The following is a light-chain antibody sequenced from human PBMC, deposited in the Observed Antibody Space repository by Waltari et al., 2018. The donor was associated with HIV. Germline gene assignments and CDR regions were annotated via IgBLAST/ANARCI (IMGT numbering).Light chain of an antibody. CDR3: FSYGGSLHV. V-gene: IGLV2-11*01. CDR1: RSGVTYNHP. J-gene: IGLJ1*01. CDR2: DVT. Sequence: QSALTQPRSVSGSPGQSVTISCSAARSGVTYNHPVSWYHHHPGKAPKLIIYDVTKGPSGVPDRFSGSKSGNTASLTISGLQAEDEADYYCFSYGGSLHVFGTGTEVTVL.